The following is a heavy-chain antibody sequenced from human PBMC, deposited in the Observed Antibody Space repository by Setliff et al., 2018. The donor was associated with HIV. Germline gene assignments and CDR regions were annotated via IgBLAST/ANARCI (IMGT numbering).Heavy chain of an antibody. D-gene: IGHD2-21*02. Sequence: ASVKVSCKAPGYTFTSYAMHWVRQAPGQRLEWMGWINAGNGNTKYSQKFQGRVTITRDTSASTAYMELSSLRSEDTAVYYCARDGLYGGNSGMDYWGQGTLVTVSS. V-gene: IGHV1-3*01. J-gene: IGHJ4*02. CDR2: INAGNGNT. CDR3: ARDGLYGGNSGMDY. CDR1: GYTFTSYA.